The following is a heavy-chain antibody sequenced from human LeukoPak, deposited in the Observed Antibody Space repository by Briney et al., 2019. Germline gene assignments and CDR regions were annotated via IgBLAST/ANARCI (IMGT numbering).Heavy chain of an antibody. CDR1: GGTFSSYG. J-gene: IGHJ4*02. V-gene: IGHV1-69*05. Sequence: ASVKVSCKASGGTFSSYGISWVRQAPGQGLEWMGGIIPISGTANYAQRFQGRVTFTTDESTSTAYMELTSLRSEDTAVYYCARGGTFYRRTLLNYFDYWSQGSLVTVSS. CDR2: IIPISGTA. D-gene: IGHD1-14*01. CDR3: ARGGTFYRRTLLNYFDY.